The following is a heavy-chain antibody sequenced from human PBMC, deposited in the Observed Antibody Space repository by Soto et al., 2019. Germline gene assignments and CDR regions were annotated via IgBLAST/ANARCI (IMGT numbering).Heavy chain of an antibody. CDR3: AANYYDSSGYGY. Sequence: ASVKXSCKASGGTFSSYAISWVRQAPGQGLEWMGGIIPIFGTANYAQKFQGRVTITADESTSTAYMELSSLRSEDTAVYYCAANYYDSSGYGYWGQGTLVTVSS. CDR2: IIPIFGTA. CDR1: GGTFSSYA. V-gene: IGHV1-69*13. J-gene: IGHJ4*02. D-gene: IGHD3-22*01.